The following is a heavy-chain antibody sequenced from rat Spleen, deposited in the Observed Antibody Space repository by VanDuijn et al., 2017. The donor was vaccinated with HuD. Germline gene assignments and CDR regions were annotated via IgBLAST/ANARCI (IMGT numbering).Heavy chain of an antibody. CDR3: TRDSDIPTYYFDF. V-gene: IGHV5-29*01. J-gene: IGHJ2*01. CDR2: INYDGRST. CDR1: GFIFSDHY. D-gene: IGHD2-1*01. Sequence: EVQLVESDGGLVQPGRSLKLSCTASGFIFSDHYVAWVRQAPTKGLEWVATINYDGRSTFYRDSVKGRFTISRDNAKSTLYLQMNVLRSEDTATYYCTRDSDIPTYYFDFWGQGVMVTVSS.